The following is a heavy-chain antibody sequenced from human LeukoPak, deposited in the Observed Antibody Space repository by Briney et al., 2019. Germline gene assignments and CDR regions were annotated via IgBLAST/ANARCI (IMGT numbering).Heavy chain of an antibody. CDR3: ASLPWGVRGVIIQDFDY. J-gene: IGHJ4*02. V-gene: IGHV4-39*07. CDR1: GGSISSYY. D-gene: IGHD3-10*01. Sequence: PSETLSLTCTVSGGSISSYYWSWIRQPPGKGLESIGSIYYSGSTYYNPSLKSRVTISVDTSKNQFSLNLSSVTAADTAVYYCASLPWGVRGVIIQDFDYWGQGTLVTVSS. CDR2: IYYSGST.